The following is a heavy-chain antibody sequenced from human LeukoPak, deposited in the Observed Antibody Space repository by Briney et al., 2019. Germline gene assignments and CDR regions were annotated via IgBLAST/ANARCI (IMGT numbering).Heavy chain of an antibody. CDR2: ISSSSSYI. Sequence: GGSLRLSCAASGLTFSSYSMNWVRQAPGKGLEWVSSISSSSSYIYYADSVKGRFTTSRYNAKNSLYLQMNSLRAEDTAVYYCAELGITMIGGVWGKGTTVTISS. V-gene: IGHV3-21*01. J-gene: IGHJ6*04. CDR1: GLTFSSYS. D-gene: IGHD3-10*02. CDR3: AELGITMIGGV.